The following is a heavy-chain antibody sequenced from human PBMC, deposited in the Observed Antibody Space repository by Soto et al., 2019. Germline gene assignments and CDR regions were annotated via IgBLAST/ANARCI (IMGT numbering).Heavy chain of an antibody. J-gene: IGHJ4*02. CDR3: AREKTYYYDSSGYYYYY. V-gene: IGHV1-69*13. D-gene: IGHD3-22*01. CDR2: IIPIFGTA. Sequence: SVKVSCKTSGYSFTNYDIHWVRQAPGQGLEWMGGIIPIFGTANYAQKFQGRVTITADESTSTAYMELSSLRSEDTAVYYCAREKTYYYDSSGYYYYYWGQGTLVTVSS. CDR1: GYSFTNYD.